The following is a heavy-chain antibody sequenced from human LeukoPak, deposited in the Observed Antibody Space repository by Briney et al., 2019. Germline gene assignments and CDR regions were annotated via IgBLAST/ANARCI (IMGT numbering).Heavy chain of an antibody. CDR3: ARDAVTGYSSGWYKPFPFDY. CDR1: GFTFSDYY. J-gene: IGHJ4*02. CDR2: ISGSSSYL. D-gene: IGHD6-19*01. Sequence: GGSLRLSCAASGFTFSDYYMSWIRQAPGKGLEWVSYISGSSSYLFFADSVKGRFTISRDNTKNSLYLQMNSLRVDDTAVYYCARDAVTGYSSGWYKPFPFDYWGQGSLVTVSS. V-gene: IGHV3-11*06.